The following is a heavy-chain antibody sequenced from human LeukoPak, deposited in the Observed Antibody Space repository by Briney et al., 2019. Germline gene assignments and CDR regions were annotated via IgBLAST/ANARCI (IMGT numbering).Heavy chain of an antibody. V-gene: IGHV4-59*08. D-gene: IGHD1-26*01. Sequence: SETLSLTCTVSGGSISSYYWSWIRQPPGKGLEWIGYIYYSGSTYYNPSLKSRVTISVDTSKNQFSLKLSSVTAADTAVYYCARIVGAGDAFDIWGQGTMVTVSS. CDR3: ARIVGAGDAFDI. J-gene: IGHJ3*02. CDR1: GGSISSYY. CDR2: IYYSGST.